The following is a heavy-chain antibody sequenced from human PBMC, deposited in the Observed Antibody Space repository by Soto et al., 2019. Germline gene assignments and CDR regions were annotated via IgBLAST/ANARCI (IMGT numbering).Heavy chain of an antibody. Sequence: PGGSLRLSCAASGFTFSSYAMHWVRQAPGKGLEWVAVISYDGSNKYYADSVKGRFTISRDNSKNTLYLQMNSLRAEDTAVYYCASAKYCYDSSGPEFDYWGQGTLVTVSS. CDR3: ASAKYCYDSSGPEFDY. CDR2: ISYDGSNK. V-gene: IGHV3-30-3*01. CDR1: GFTFSSYA. J-gene: IGHJ4*02. D-gene: IGHD3-22*01.